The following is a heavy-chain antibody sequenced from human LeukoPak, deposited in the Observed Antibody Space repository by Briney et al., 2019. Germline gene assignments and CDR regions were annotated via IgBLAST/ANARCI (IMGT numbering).Heavy chain of an antibody. CDR2: IYHSGST. V-gene: IGHV4-4*02. D-gene: IGHD3-9*01. CDR1: GGSISSSNW. J-gene: IGHJ4*02. Sequence: SETLSLTCAVSGGSISSSNWWSWVRPPPGKGLEWIGEIYHSGSTNYNPSLKSRVTISVDKSKNQFSLKLSSVTAADTAVYYCARADYDILTGYYENEYYFDYWGQGTLVTVSS. CDR3: ARADYDILTGYYENEYYFDY.